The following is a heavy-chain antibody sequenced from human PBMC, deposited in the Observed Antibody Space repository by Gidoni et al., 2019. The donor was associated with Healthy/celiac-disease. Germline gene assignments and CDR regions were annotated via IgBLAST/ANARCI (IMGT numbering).Heavy chain of an antibody. CDR3: ARGGIYDSSGSGPPPFDY. D-gene: IGHD3-22*01. V-gene: IGHV3-13*01. CDR1: GFPFSSYD. J-gene: IGHJ4*02. Sequence: EVQLVESGGGLVQPGGSLRLSCAASGFPFSSYDMHWVRQPTGKGLEWVSAIGTAGDTYYPGSVKGRFTISRENAKNSLYLQMNSLRAGDTAVYYCARGGIYDSSGSGPPPFDYWGQGTLVTVSS. CDR2: IGTAGDT.